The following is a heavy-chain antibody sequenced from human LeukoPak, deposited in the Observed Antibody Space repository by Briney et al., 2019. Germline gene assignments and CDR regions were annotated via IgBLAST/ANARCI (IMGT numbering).Heavy chain of an antibody. CDR3: AKAPGDYVWGSYRPSYYFDY. J-gene: IGHJ4*02. CDR2: ISGSGGST. Sequence: GGSLRLSCAASGFTFGSYAMSWVRQAPGKGLEWVSAISGSGGSTYYADSVKGRFTISRDNSKNTLYLQMNSLRAEDTAVYYCAKAPGDYVWGSYRPSYYFDYWGQGTLVTVSS. D-gene: IGHD3-16*02. CDR1: GFTFGSYA. V-gene: IGHV3-23*01.